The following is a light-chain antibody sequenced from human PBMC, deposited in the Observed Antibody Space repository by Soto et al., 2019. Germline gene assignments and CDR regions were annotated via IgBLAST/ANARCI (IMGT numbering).Light chain of an antibody. CDR2: GAS. J-gene: IGKJ4*01. CDR1: QSVSSSY. CDR3: QQYGSSPRLT. Sequence: EIVLTQSPGTLSLSPGERATLSCRASQSVSSSYLAWYQQKHGQAPRLLIYGASSRATGIPDRFSGSGSGTDFTLTISRLEPEDCAVYYCQQYGSSPRLTFGGGTKVEIK. V-gene: IGKV3-20*01.